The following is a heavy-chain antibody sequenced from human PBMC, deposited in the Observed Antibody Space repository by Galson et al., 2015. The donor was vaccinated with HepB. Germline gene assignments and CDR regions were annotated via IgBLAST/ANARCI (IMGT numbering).Heavy chain of an antibody. D-gene: IGHD1-26*01. CDR3: AVSGRSYPWDY. CDR2: SRNKDNSYTI. J-gene: IGHJ4*02. Sequence: SLRLSCAASGFTFSDRYMDWVRQAPGKGLEWIARSRNKDNSYTIEYAASVKGRFIISRDDSQNSLYLQTNSLKTEDTAVYYCAVSGRSYPWDYWGQGVLVTVSS. V-gene: IGHV3-72*01. CDR1: GFTFSDRY.